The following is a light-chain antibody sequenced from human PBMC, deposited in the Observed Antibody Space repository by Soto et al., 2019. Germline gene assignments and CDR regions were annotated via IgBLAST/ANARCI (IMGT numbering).Light chain of an antibody. V-gene: IGLV2-11*01. J-gene: IGLJ1*01. CDR3: SSYAGNYIYV. Sequence: QSVLTQPRSVSGSPGQSVTISCTRTSSYIGPYDHVAWYQQHPGKAPKLIIFAVSKRPSGVPDRFSASKSGNTASLTISGLQAEDEADYYCSSYAGNYIYVFATGTKVTVL. CDR2: AVS. CDR1: SSYIGPYDH.